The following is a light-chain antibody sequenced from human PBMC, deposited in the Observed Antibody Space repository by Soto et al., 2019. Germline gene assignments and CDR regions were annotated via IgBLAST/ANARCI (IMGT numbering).Light chain of an antibody. CDR3: QQYGSSPQT. V-gene: IGKV3-20*01. J-gene: IGKJ1*01. Sequence: EIVLTQSPGTLSLSPWERATLSCRASQSVSSGFLAWYQQKPGQAPRLLIYGASSRATGIPDRFSGSGSGTDFTLTISRLEPEDFAVYYCQQYGSSPQTFGQGT. CDR1: QSVSSGF. CDR2: GAS.